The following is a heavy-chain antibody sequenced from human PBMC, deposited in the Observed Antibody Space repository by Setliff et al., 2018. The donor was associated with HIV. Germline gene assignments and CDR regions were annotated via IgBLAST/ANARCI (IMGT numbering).Heavy chain of an antibody. V-gene: IGHV4-4*09. CDR3: ARRIDDSGSFPDKNWFDT. D-gene: IGHD3-10*01. CDR1: GDSISSYS. CDR2: IFASGSS. Sequence: SETLSLTCTVSGDSISSYSWNWIRQSPGGGLEWIGFIFASGSSLYNPSLQSRVSISIDTSKNQFSLKLSSVTAADTAVYYCARRIDDSGSFPDKNWFDTWGQGSLVTVSS. J-gene: IGHJ5*02.